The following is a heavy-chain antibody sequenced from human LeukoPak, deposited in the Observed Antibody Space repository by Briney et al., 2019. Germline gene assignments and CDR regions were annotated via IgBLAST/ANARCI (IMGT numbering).Heavy chain of an antibody. CDR3: AKDRQWLGVFDY. V-gene: IGHV3-23*01. J-gene: IGHJ4*02. CDR2: ISGSGGST. D-gene: IGHD6-19*01. Sequence: PGGSLRLSCAASGFTFSSYAMSWVRQSPGKGLEWVSAISGSGGSTYYADSVKGRFTISRDNSKNTLYLQMNSLRAEDTAVYYCAKDRQWLGVFDYWGQGTLVTVSS. CDR1: GFTFSSYA.